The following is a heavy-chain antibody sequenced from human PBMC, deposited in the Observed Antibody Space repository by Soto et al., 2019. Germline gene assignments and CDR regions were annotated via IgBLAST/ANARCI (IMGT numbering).Heavy chain of an antibody. D-gene: IGHD6-6*01. CDR2: IYDSESA. J-gene: IGHJ4*02. V-gene: IGHV4-31*03. Sequence: QVQLQESGPGLVKPSQTLSLTCNVSGESISSGGYYWSWIRHHPGKGLEWIGYIYDSESASYNPSLKSRVTISMDTSKNHFAMRLSSVTGADTAVYYCARASSSSSAADYWGQGTLVTVSS. CDR1: GESISSGGYY. CDR3: ARASSSSSAADY.